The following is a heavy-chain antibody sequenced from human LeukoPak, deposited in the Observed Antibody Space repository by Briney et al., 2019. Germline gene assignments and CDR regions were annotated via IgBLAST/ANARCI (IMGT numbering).Heavy chain of an antibody. D-gene: IGHD4-17*01. CDR2: ISGSGGST. Sequence: PGGSLRLSCAASVFTFSSYAMSWVRQAPGKGLKWVSAISGSGGSTYYADSVKGRFTISRDNSRDTLYLQMNSLRVEDTAVYYCAKDGASRGDYHWFASWGQGTLVTVSS. CDR1: VFTFSSYA. CDR3: AKDGASRGDYHWFAS. J-gene: IGHJ5*01. V-gene: IGHV3-23*01.